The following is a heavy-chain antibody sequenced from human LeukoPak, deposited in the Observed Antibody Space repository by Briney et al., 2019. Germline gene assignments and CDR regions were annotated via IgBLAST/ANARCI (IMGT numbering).Heavy chain of an antibody. V-gene: IGHV3-9*01. Sequence: GGSLRLSCAASGFTFDDYAMHWVRQAPGKGLEWVSSITWKGGSIAYADSVKGRFTISRDNAKNSLYLQMNSLKAEDTAFYYCARDVSDYGDYESAFDIWGQGTMVIVSS. CDR3: ARDVSDYGDYESAFDI. D-gene: IGHD4-17*01. J-gene: IGHJ3*02. CDR2: ITWKGGSI. CDR1: GFTFDDYA.